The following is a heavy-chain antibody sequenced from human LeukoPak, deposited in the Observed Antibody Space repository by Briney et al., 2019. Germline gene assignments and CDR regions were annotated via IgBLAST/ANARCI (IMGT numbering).Heavy chain of an antibody. CDR2: ISGSGGST. Sequence: PGGSLRLSCAASGFTFSSYAMSWVRQAPGKGLEWVSAISGSGGSTYYADSVKGRFTISRDNSKNTLYLQMNSLRAEDTAVYYCAKDRDMTIENNYYYYYYYMDVWGKGTTVTVSS. V-gene: IGHV3-23*01. D-gene: IGHD2/OR15-2a*01. CDR1: GFTFSSYA. J-gene: IGHJ6*03. CDR3: AKDRDMTIENNYYYYYYYMDV.